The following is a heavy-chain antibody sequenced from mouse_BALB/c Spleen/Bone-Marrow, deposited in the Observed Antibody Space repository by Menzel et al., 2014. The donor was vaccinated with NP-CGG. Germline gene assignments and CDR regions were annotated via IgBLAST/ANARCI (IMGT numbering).Heavy chain of an antibody. CDR1: GFSLTKHG. CDR2: IWGGGST. Sequence: QVHVKQSGPGLVQPSQSLSIPCTVSGFSLTKHGVHWIRQSPGKGLEWLGVIWGGGSTDYNEAFISRLCISKDNSESQVVFKMNSLEVNDRAMYYCARGNYGAWFTHWGQGTLVTVSA. CDR3: ARGNYGAWFTH. J-gene: IGHJ3*01. D-gene: IGHD2-1*01. V-gene: IGHV2-2*02.